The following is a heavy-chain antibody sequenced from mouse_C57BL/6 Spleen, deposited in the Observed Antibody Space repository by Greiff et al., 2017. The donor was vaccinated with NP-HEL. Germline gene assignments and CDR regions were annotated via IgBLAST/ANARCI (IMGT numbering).Heavy chain of an antibody. CDR2: INPNNGGT. V-gene: IGHV1-18*01. D-gene: IGHD2-4*01. CDR3: ARGNYDYDGYAMDY. J-gene: IGHJ4*01. CDR1: GYTFSDYN. Sequence: VQLQQSGPELVKPGASVKIPCKASGYTFSDYNMDWVKQSHGKSLEWIGDINPNNGGTIYNQKFKGKATLTVDKSSGTAYMELRSLTSEDTAVYYCARGNYDYDGYAMDYWGQGTSVTVSS.